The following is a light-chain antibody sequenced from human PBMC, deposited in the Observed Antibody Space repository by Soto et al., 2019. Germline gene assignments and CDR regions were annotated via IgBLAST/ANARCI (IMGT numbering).Light chain of an antibody. V-gene: IGKV3-20*01. CDR3: HQYGGSPHT. J-gene: IGKJ1*01. CDR1: QSASNY. Sequence: EIVLRQSPGPLSLSPGERATLSCRASQSASNYLAWYQRKPGQAPRLLIYGASSRATGIPDRFSGSGSGTDFTLTISRLEPEDFAVYYCHQYGGSPHTFGQGTKVDIK. CDR2: GAS.